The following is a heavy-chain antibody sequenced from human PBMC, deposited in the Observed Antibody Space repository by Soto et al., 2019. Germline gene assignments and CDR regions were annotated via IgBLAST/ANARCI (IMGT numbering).Heavy chain of an antibody. Sequence: GGSLRLSCAASGFTFSNAWMSWVRQAPGKGLEWVGRIKSKTDGGTTDYAAPVKGRFTISRDDSKNTLYLQMNSLKTEDTAVYYCTTLSGTRFYDYIWGSYRYGAFDYWGQGTLVTVSS. CDR1: GFTFSNAW. CDR3: TTLSGTRFYDYIWGSYRYGAFDY. V-gene: IGHV3-15*01. J-gene: IGHJ4*02. D-gene: IGHD3-16*02. CDR2: IKSKTDGGTT.